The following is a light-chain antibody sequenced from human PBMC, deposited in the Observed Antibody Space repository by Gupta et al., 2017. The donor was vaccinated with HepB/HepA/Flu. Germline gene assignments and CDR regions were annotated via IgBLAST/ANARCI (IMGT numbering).Light chain of an antibody. CDR3: QQDDVIPNT. V-gene: IGKV4-1*01. CDR2: WAS. CDR1: QSGLDRSNNRKY. Sequence: DIVMTQSPESLAVSLGERATINCKSSQSGLDRSNNRKYLAWYQQKAGQPPKLLIYWASTREIGVPDRFSGSGSETDFTLTITLLHAEDVAVYCCQQDDVIPNTFGHGTTLNIK. J-gene: IGKJ3*01.